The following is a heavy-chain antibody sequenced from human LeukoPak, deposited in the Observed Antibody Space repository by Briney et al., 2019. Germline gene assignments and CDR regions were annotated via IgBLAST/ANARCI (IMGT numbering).Heavy chain of an antibody. D-gene: IGHD3-22*01. CDR1: GGSISSHY. Sequence: SETLSLTCTVSGGSISSHYWSWIRQPPGKGLEWIGYIYYSGSTNYNPSLKSRVTISVDTSKNQFSLNLSSVTAADTAVYYCARTFYDSSGYYPLYYFDYWGQGTLVTVSS. CDR2: IYYSGST. CDR3: ARTFYDSSGYYPLYYFDY. J-gene: IGHJ4*02. V-gene: IGHV4-59*11.